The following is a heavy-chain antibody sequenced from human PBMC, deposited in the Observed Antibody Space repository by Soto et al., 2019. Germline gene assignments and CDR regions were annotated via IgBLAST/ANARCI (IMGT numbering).Heavy chain of an antibody. CDR3: ARGGALSTSWYWGDGLDS. V-gene: IGHV1-69*06. CDR2: IIPVFGTP. J-gene: IGHJ4*02. Sequence: QVQLEQSGSEVKKSGSSVKVSCKASGYSFSSHAITWVRQAPGQGLEWMGGIIPVFGTPSYAQKFQGRVTTSADKSTNTSALEVRSLRSEDTAVYYGARGGALSTSWYWGDGLDSWGQGTQVTVSS. CDR1: GYSFSSHA. D-gene: IGHD6-13*01.